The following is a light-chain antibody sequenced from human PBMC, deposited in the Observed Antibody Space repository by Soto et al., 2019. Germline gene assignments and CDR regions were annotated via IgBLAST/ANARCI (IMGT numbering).Light chain of an antibody. V-gene: IGKV1-33*01. CDR2: GAT. J-gene: IGKJ5*01. CDR3: EQYDDRPSIT. CDR1: QDIGNS. Sequence: DIQMTQSRSSLSASIGDRVTITCQASQDIGNSLNWYQQLPGKPPKLLIYGATNLEAGVPLRFSGRGSGTHFTFTIARLEPEDIATYSCEQYDDRPSITFGHGTRLEI.